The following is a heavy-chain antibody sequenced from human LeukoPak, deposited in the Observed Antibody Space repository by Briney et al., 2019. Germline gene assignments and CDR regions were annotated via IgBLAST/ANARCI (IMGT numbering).Heavy chain of an antibody. D-gene: IGHD4-11*01. CDR3: ARGISQYSNYIDY. CDR2: INHSGST. CDR1: GGSISSGGYY. Sequence: SETLSLTCTVSGGSISSGGYYWSWIRQPPGKGLEWIGEINHSGSTNYNPSLKSRVTISVDTSKNQFSLKLSSVTAADTAVYYCARGISQYSNYIDYWGQGTLVTVSS. V-gene: IGHV4-39*07. J-gene: IGHJ4*02.